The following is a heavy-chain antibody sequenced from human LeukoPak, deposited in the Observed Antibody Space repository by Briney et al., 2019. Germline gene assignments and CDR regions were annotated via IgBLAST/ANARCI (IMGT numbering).Heavy chain of an antibody. Sequence: PGRSLRLSCAAFGFTFSNYAMHWVRQAPGKGLEWVAIISYDESSRYSAESLKGRFTISRDNSKNTLYLQMNSLRTEDTAVYYCARDYPLTLNGIQLWSLRADYWGQGTLVTVSS. CDR2: ISYDESSR. V-gene: IGHV3-30-3*01. D-gene: IGHD5-18*01. CDR3: ARDYPLTLNGIQLWSLRADY. CDR1: GFTFSNYA. J-gene: IGHJ4*02.